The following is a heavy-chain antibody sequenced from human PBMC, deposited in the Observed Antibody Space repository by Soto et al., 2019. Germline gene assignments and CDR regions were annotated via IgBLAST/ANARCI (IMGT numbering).Heavy chain of an antibody. V-gene: IGHV4-4*02. CDR3: ARRHCSSTSCSGKYAWFDP. CDR2: IYHSGST. Sequence: SETLSLTCAVSGGSISRSNWWTFFRQPPGKGREWIGEIYHSGSTNYNLSLKSRVTISVDKSKKQFSLKLESVTAADTAVYYCARRHCSSTSCSGKYAWFDPWGQGTLVTVSS. CDR1: GGSISRSNW. J-gene: IGHJ5*02. D-gene: IGHD2-2*01.